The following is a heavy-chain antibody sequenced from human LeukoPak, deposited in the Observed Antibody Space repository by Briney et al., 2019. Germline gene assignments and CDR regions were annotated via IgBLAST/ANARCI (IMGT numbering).Heavy chain of an antibody. CDR3: ARAPTLAVAGTGFDY. V-gene: IGHV1-18*04. J-gene: IGHJ4*02. Sequence: GASVKVSCKASGYTFTSYGISWVRQAPGQGLEWMGWISAYNGNTNYAQKLQGRVTMTTDTSTSTAYMELRSLRSDDTAVYYCARAPTLAVAGTGFDYWGQGTLVTASS. CDR2: ISAYNGNT. D-gene: IGHD6-19*01. CDR1: GYTFTSYG.